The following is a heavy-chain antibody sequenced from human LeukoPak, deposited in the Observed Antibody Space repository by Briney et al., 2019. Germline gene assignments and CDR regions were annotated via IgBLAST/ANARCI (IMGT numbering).Heavy chain of an antibody. J-gene: IGHJ3*02. V-gene: IGHV3-53*01. D-gene: IGHD1-26*01. Sequence: GGSLRLSCAASGFTVSSNYLTWVRQAPGKGLEWVSVIFSTGNTDYADSVKGRFTISRDNSKNTLYLQMNSLRAEDTAVYYCAKHKAGLGATTNDDAFDIWGQGTMVTVST. CDR3: AKHKAGLGATTNDDAFDI. CDR1: GFTVSSNY. CDR2: IFSTGNT.